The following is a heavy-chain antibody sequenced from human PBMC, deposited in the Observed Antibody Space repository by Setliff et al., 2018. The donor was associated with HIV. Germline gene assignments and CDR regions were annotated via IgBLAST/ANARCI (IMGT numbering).Heavy chain of an antibody. D-gene: IGHD3-9*01. CDR3: TTESVFLDYFFDY. Sequence: GESLKISCAASGFTFSGAEIHWVRQASGKGLEWVGRIRSKADKYATDYGASAKGRFIISRDDSKNTLYLQMSSLKTEDTAVYYCTTESVFLDYFFDYWGQGTLVTVSS. J-gene: IGHJ4*02. V-gene: IGHV3-73*01. CDR2: IRSKADKYAT. CDR1: GFTFSGAE.